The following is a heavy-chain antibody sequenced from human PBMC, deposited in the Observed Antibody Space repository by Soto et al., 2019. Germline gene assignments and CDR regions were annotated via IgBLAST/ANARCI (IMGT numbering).Heavy chain of an antibody. CDR3: ARRLAAAASNWFDP. CDR2: IYYSGST. Sequence: QVELQESGPELVKPSETLSLTCTVSGGSISSYYWSWIRQPPGKGLEWIGYIYYSGSTNYNPSLKSRVTISVDTSKNQFSLKLSSVTAADTAVYYCARRLAAAASNWFDPWGQGTLVTVSS. D-gene: IGHD6-13*01. CDR1: GGSISSYY. V-gene: IGHV4-59*08. J-gene: IGHJ5*02.